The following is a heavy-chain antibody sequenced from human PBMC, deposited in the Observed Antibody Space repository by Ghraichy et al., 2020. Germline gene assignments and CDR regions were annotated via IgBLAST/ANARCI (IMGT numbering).Heavy chain of an antibody. D-gene: IGHD1-14*01. V-gene: IGHV5-51*01. Sequence: GESLNISCKGSGYSFTSYWIGWVRQMPGKGLEWMGIIYPDDSDTKYSPSFQGQVTMSVDKSISTAYLQWSSLKASDTAMYYCARQNIGTTARQRGGIHYGMDVWGQGTTVTVSS. CDR1: GYSFTSYW. CDR3: ARQNIGTTARQRGGIHYGMDV. J-gene: IGHJ6*02. CDR2: IYPDDSDT.